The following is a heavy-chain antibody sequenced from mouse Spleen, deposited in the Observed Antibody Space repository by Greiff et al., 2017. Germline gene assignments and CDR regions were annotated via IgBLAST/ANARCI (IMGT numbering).Heavy chain of an antibody. Sequence: QVQLKQPGAELVMPGASVKLSCKASGYTFTSYWMHWVKQRPGQGLEWIGEIDPSDSYTNYNQKFKGKATLTVDKSSSTAYMQLSSLTSEDSAVYYCARCSYYGSSNAMDYWGQGTSVTVSS. CDR3: ARCSYYGSSNAMDY. V-gene: IGHV1-69*01. D-gene: IGHD1-1*01. J-gene: IGHJ4*01. CDR1: GYTFTSYW. CDR2: IDPSDSYT.